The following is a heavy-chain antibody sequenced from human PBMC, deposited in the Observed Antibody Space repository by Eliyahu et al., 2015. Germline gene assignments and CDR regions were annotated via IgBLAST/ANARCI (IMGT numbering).Heavy chain of an antibody. D-gene: IGHD4-17*01. CDR3: ARSKGDYGDYNYYYYYMDV. V-gene: IGHV1-69*01. CDR2: IIPIFGTA. CDR1: GGTFSSYA. J-gene: IGHJ6*03. Sequence: QVQLVQSGAEVKKPGSSVKVSCKASGGTFSSYAISWVRQAPGQGLEWMGGIIPIFGTANYAQKFQGRVTITADESTSTAYMELSSLRSEDTAVYYCARSKGDYGDYNYYYYYMDVWGKGTTVTVSS.